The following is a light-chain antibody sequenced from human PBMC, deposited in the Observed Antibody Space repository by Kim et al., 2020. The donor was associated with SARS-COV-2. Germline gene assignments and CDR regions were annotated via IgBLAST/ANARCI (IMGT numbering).Light chain of an antibody. V-gene: IGKV3-20*01. CDR1: QRISSNY. Sequence: EILLTQSPGTLSLSPGERATLSCRANQRISSNYLAWYQHKPGHSPRLLIHDASNRATGIPDRFSGSGSGTDFTLTISRLEPEDFAVYYCHQYIRSPYSFGQGTKLEI. CDR2: DAS. J-gene: IGKJ2*03. CDR3: HQYIRSPYS.